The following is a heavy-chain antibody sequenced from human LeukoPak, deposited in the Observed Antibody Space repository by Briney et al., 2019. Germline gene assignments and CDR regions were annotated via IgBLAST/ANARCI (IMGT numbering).Heavy chain of an antibody. J-gene: IGHJ4*02. V-gene: IGHV3-7*05. CDR1: GFSFSSYS. CDR3: ARGGYYHIY. CDR2: IKEDGSER. D-gene: IGHD2/OR15-2a*01. Sequence: PGGSLRLSCAASGFSFSSYSMSWVRQAAGKGLEWVANIKEDGSERNYVDSVKGRLTISRDNAQNSLYLQMNSLRVEDTTVYYCARGGYYHIYWGQGTLVTVSS.